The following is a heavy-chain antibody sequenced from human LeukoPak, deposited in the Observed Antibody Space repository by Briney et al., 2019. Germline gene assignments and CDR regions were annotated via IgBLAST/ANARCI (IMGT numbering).Heavy chain of an antibody. CDR3: AKVRPMSIPALWFFDF. CDR2: VYYNGNT. Sequence: SETLSLTCTVSGGSISPWYWSWIRQSPGKGLEWLGYVYYNGNTNYNPSLKSRVSISVDTSKNQFSLNLSSVTAADTAVYYCAKVRPMSIPALWFFDFWGHGSLVSVSS. D-gene: IGHD2-21*01. V-gene: IGHV4-59*01. CDR1: GGSISPWY. J-gene: IGHJ4*01.